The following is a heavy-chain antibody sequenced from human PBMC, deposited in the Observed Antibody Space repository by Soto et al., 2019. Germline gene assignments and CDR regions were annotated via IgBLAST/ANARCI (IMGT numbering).Heavy chain of an antibody. CDR1: GFTFSSYS. D-gene: IGHD3-22*01. CDR2: ISSSSSYI. J-gene: IGHJ5*02. V-gene: IGHV3-21*01. CDR3: ARDVTSSTYYYLPPGGFDP. Sequence: EVQLVESGGGLVKPGGSLRLSCAASGFTFSSYSMNWVRQAPGKGLEWVSSISSSSSYIYYADAVKGRFTISRDNAKNSMYLQMNSLRAEHTAVYYCARDVTSSTYYYLPPGGFDPWGQETLVTVSP.